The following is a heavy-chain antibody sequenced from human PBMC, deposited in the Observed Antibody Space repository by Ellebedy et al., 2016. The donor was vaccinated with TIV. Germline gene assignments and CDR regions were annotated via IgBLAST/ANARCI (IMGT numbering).Heavy chain of an antibody. CDR3: VRGVQAGYGDSYYFDY. V-gene: IGHV3-33*01. Sequence: GESLKISCAASGFSFSNYGMHWVRQAPGKGLEWLTVIWYDGTIKYYVDSVKGRFIITRDNSMHTLYLQMNSLRAEDTAVYYCVRGVQAGYGDSYYFDYWGQGTLVTVSS. J-gene: IGHJ4*02. D-gene: IGHD4-17*01. CDR2: IWYDGTIK. CDR1: GFSFSNYG.